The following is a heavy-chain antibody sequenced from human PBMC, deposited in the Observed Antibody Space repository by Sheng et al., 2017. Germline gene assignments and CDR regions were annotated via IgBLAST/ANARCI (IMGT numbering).Heavy chain of an antibody. Sequence: QLQLQESGPGLVKPSETLSLTCTVSGGSIRSSDYYWDWIRQPPGKGLEWIGNIYYSGSTYYNPSLKSRVTILVDTSKNQFSLKLTSVTAADTAVYYCARGVLSAYQNDYWGQGTLVTVSS. CDR3: ARGVLSAYQNDY. J-gene: IGHJ4*02. CDR1: GGSIRSSDYY. CDR2: IYYSGST. V-gene: IGHV4-39*07. D-gene: IGHD3-3*01.